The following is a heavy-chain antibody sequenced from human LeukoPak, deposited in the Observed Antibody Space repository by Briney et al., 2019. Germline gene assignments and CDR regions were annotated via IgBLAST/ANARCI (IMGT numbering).Heavy chain of an antibody. D-gene: IGHD5-24*01. V-gene: IGHV3-74*01. Sequence: PGGSLRLSCAASGFTFSSYWMHWVRQAPGKGLVWVSRINNDGSSTSYADSVKGRFTISRDNAKNTLYLQMNSLRAEDTAVYYCARGRDGYNWIDYWGQGTLVTVSS. CDR3: ARGRDGYNWIDY. CDR1: GFTFSSYW. J-gene: IGHJ4*02. CDR2: INNDGSST.